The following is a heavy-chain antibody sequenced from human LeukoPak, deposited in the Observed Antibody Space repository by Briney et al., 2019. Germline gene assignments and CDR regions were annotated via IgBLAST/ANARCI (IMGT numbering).Heavy chain of an antibody. CDR3: ASRRDSLYHFDF. Sequence: SETLSLNCAVYGGSFSAYYWSWIRQPPGKGLEWIGYIYYTGSTYYHPSLKSRVTISVDTSKNQFSLKLTSVTAADTAVYYCASRRDSLYHFDFWGQGTLVTVSS. D-gene: IGHD3/OR15-3a*01. V-gene: IGHV4-30-4*01. CDR2: IYYTGST. J-gene: IGHJ4*02. CDR1: GGSFSAYY.